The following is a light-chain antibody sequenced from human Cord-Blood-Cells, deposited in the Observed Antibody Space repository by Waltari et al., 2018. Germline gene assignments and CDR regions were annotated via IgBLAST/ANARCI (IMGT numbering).Light chain of an antibody. CDR2: WAS. Sequence: DIVMTQSPDSLAVSLGERATINCTPSQSVLYSSNNKNYLAWYQQKPGQPPKLLIYWASTRESGVPYRFSGSGSGTDFTLTISSLQAEDVAVYYCQQYYSTPTFGQGTKLEIK. V-gene: IGKV4-1*01. CDR1: QSVLYSSNNKNY. J-gene: IGKJ2*01. CDR3: QQYYSTPT.